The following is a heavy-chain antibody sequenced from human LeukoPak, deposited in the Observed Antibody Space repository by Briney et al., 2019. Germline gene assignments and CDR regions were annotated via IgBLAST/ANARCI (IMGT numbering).Heavy chain of an antibody. J-gene: IGHJ5*02. CDR1: GGSNSSYY. V-gene: IGHV4-59*01. CDR2: IYYSGST. CDR3: AKNNGGARNHWFDP. Sequence: ASETLSLTCTVSGGSNSSYYWSWIRQPPGKGLEWIGYIYYSGSTNYNPFLKSRVTISVDTSKNQFSLKLSSVTAADTAIYYCAKNNGGARNHWFDPWGQGTLVTVSS. D-gene: IGHD1/OR15-1a*01.